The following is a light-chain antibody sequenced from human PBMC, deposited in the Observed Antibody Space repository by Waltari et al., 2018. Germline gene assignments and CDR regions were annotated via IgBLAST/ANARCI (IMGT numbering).Light chain of an antibody. Sequence: EIVLTQSPGTLSLSPGERATLPCRASQTVRTTYLAWYQQKPGQAPTLLIYGASSRATGIPDRVSGSGSGTDFSLTISSLEPEDVAVYYCQQYDISPLTFGGGTKVEIK. CDR3: QQYDISPLT. V-gene: IGKV3-20*01. J-gene: IGKJ4*01. CDR1: QTVRTTY. CDR2: GAS.